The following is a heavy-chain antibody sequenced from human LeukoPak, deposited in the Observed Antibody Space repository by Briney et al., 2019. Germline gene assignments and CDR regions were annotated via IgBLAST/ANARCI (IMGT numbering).Heavy chain of an antibody. CDR3: AKDSLLWFGELLSNYYYGMDV. CDR1: GFTFSSYW. D-gene: IGHD3-10*01. J-gene: IGHJ6*02. CDR2: IKQDGSEK. Sequence: GVSLRLSCAASGFTFSSYWMSWVRQAPGKGLEWVANIKQDGSEKYYVDSVKGRFTISRDNAKNSLYLQMNSLRAEDTAVYYCAKDSLLWFGELLSNYYYGMDVWGQGTTVTVSS. V-gene: IGHV3-7*01.